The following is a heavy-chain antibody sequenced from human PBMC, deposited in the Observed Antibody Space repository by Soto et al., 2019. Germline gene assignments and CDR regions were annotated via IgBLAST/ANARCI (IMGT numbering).Heavy chain of an antibody. Sequence: ASVKVSCKSSGYTFTSYGISWVRQAPGQGLEWMGWISAYNGNTNYAQKLQGRVTMTTDTSTSTAYMELRSLRSDDTAVYYCAREMFYSGSPGGAFDIWGQGTMVTVSS. D-gene: IGHD1-26*01. J-gene: IGHJ3*02. CDR1: GYTFTSYG. CDR2: ISAYNGNT. V-gene: IGHV1-18*01. CDR3: AREMFYSGSPGGAFDI.